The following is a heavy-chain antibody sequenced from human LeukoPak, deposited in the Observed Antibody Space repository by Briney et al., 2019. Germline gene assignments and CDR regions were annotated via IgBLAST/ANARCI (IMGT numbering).Heavy chain of an antibody. CDR1: GDSFTTNH. CDR2: IKDSGTT. V-gene: IGHV1-46*01. D-gene: IGHD3-16*01. CDR3: ARESPHTFYFDY. Sequence: ASVKVSCKASGDSFTTNHIHWVRQAPGQGLEWMGIIKDSGTTIYPQKFQGRVTMTRDTSTSTVYMEVRSLRSEDTAVYYCARESPHTFYFDYWGQGTLVTVSS. J-gene: IGHJ4*02.